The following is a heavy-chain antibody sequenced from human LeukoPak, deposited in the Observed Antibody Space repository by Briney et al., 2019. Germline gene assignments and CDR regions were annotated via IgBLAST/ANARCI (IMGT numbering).Heavy chain of an antibody. CDR2: INAGNGNT. CDR1: GYTFTSYA. V-gene: IGHV1-3*01. CDR3: ATYSGSYPTLNYYYYYMDV. D-gene: IGHD1-26*01. Sequence: ASVKVSCKASGYTFTSYAMHWVRQAPGQRLEWMGWINAGNGNTKYSQEFQGRVTITRDTSASTAYMELSSLRSDDTAVYYCATYSGSYPTLNYYYYYMDVWGKGTTVTISS. J-gene: IGHJ6*03.